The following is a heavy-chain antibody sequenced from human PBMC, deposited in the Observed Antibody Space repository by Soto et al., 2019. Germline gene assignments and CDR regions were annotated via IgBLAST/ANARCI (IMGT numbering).Heavy chain of an antibody. D-gene: IGHD1-7*01. CDR1: GYSFTSYY. V-gene: IGHV1-46*01. CDR2: INPSVGST. Sequence: ASVKVSCKASGYSFTSYYMYWVRQAPGQGLEWVGVINPSVGSTNYAQKFQGRVTMTADESTSTAYMALNSLTSEDTAVYYCARDPLRRRGTQYNHYAMDVWG. CDR3: ARDPLRRRGTQYNHYAMDV. J-gene: IGHJ6*02.